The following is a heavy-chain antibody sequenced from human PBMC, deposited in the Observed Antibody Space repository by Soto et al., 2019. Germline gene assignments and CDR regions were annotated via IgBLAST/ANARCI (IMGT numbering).Heavy chain of an antibody. V-gene: IGHV1-69*13. J-gene: IGHJ5*02. CDR1: GGTFSSYA. Sequence: ASVKVSCKASGGTFSSYAISWVRQAPGQGLEWMGGIIPIFGTANSAQKFQGRVTITADESTSTAYMELSSLRSEDTAVYYCARESDSSSSWFDPWGQGTLVTVSS. D-gene: IGHD6-6*01. CDR3: ARESDSSSSWFDP. CDR2: IIPIFGTA.